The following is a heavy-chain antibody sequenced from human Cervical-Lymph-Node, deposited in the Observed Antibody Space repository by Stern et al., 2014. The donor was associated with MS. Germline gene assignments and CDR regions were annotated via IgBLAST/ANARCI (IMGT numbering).Heavy chain of an antibody. CDR1: GYTITGYY. CDR3: ARDLAGDGDLYLDY. Sequence: MQLVESGAEVKKPGASVKVSCNASGYTITGYYIHWVRQAPGQGLEWLGWINANSGATKYAQNFQGRFTMTRDTSISTAHMELSGLRADDTAVYYCARDLAGDGDLYLDYWGQGTLVTVSS. V-gene: IGHV1-2*02. D-gene: IGHD7-27*01. J-gene: IGHJ4*02. CDR2: INANSGAT.